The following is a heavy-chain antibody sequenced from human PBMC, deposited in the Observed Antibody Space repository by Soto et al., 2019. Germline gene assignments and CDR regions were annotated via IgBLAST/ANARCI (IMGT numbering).Heavy chain of an antibody. Sequence: QVQLVQSGAEVKKPGSSVKVSCKASGGTFSIYAISWVRQAPGQGLEWMGGIIPIFGTANYAQKFQGRVTITAADSTSTASMELSSLRSADTAVYYCATPRYTSAYYHGLDVWGQGTTVTVSS. CDR1: GGTFSIYA. D-gene: IGHD3-16*02. V-gene: IGHV1-69*12. CDR2: IIPIFGTA. J-gene: IGHJ6*02. CDR3: ATPRYTSAYYHGLDV.